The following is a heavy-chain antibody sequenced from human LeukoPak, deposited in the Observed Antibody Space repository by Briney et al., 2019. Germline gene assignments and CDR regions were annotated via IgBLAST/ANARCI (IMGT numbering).Heavy chain of an antibody. CDR2: INWDGGST. CDR3: ARDSFSGSSLDY. Sequence: GGSLRLSCAASGFTFDEYGMSWVGQAPGKGLEWVSSINWDGGSTAYADSVQRRFTISRDNAKNSLHLQMKSLSAEDTALYYCARDSFSGSSLDYWGQGTLVTVSS. J-gene: IGHJ4*02. CDR1: GFTFDEYG. V-gene: IGHV3-20*04. D-gene: IGHD1-26*01.